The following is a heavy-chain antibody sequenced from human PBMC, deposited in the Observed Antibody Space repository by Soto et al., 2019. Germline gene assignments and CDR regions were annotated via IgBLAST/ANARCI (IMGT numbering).Heavy chain of an antibody. CDR2: ISYDGSNK. Sequence: QVQLVESGGGVVQPGRSLRLSCAASGFTFSSYAMHWVRQAPGKGLEWVAVISYDGSNKYYADSVKGRFTISRDNSKNTLYLQMNSLRAEDTAVYYCARGGPYYYDSSGYYYFDYWGQGTLVTVSS. CDR1: GFTFSSYA. CDR3: ARGGPYYYDSSGYYYFDY. V-gene: IGHV3-30-3*01. D-gene: IGHD3-22*01. J-gene: IGHJ4*02.